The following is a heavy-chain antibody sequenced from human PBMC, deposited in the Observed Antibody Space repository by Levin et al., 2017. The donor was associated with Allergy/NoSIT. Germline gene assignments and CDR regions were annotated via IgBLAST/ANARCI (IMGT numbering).Heavy chain of an antibody. Sequence: ASVKVSCTASGYTFITHSIHWVRQAPGQRLEWMGWINGGNGDTKHAQKFQGRVTITRDKSAGTAYMELSSLRSEDTAMYYCVRRAEGYCTTISCPTPFDHWGQGTLLTVSS. CDR3: VRRAEGYCTTISCPTPFDH. CDR2: INGGNGDT. CDR1: GYTFITHS. V-gene: IGHV1-3*01. J-gene: IGHJ4*02. D-gene: IGHD2-8*01.